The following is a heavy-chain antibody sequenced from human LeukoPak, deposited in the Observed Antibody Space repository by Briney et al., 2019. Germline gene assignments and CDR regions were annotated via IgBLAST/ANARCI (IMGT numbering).Heavy chain of an antibody. V-gene: IGHV1-2*02. D-gene: IGHD3-22*01. CDR1: GYTFTDYY. J-gene: IGHJ4*02. CDR2: LNPNSGGT. CDR3: AREYYDSSAYNQEAIDY. Sequence: ASVKVSCQASGYTFTDYYMHWVRQAPGQGLEWLGWLNPNSGGTNYAQKFQGRVTMTRDTSISTAYMELSRLRSDDTAVYYCAREYYDSSAYNQEAIDYWGQGTLVTVSS.